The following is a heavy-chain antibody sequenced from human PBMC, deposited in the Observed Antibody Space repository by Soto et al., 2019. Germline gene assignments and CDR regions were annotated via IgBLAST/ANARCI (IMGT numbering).Heavy chain of an antibody. V-gene: IGHV1-8*01. CDR3: ARDSPLDYYHSSGHSPYYYGMDV. D-gene: IGHD3-22*01. CDR1: GYTFTSYD. Sequence: ASVKVSCKASGYTFTSYDINWVRQATGQGLEWMGWMNPNSGNTGYAQKFQGRVTMTRNTSISTAYMELSSLRSEDTAVYYCARDSPLDYYHSSGHSPYYYGMDVWGQGTTVTVSS. J-gene: IGHJ6*02. CDR2: MNPNSGNT.